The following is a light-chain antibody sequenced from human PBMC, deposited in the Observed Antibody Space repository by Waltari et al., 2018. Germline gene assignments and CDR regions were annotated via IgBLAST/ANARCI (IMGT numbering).Light chain of an antibody. CDR3: QVWDSGSDHYV. V-gene: IGLV3-21*02. CDR2: DEG. CDR1: KIGSKN. J-gene: IGLJ1*01. Sequence: SYVLTQPPSVSVAPGQTARITCDGNKIGSKNVHWYQQKPGQAPGLVVYDEGDRPSGIPERFSGSNSGNTATLTISRVDAGDEADYYCQVWDSGSDHYVFGTVTKVTVL.